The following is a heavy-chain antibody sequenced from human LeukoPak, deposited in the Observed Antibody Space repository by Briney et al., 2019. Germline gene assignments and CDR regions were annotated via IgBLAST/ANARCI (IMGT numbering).Heavy chain of an antibody. CDR3: ARLLWVGDEYFFDY. J-gene: IGHJ4*02. CDR1: NYTFTSYG. CDR2: ISAYNGNA. Sequence: ASVKVSCKASNYTFTSYGPSWVRQAPGQGLQWMGWISAYNGNAKYAQKFQDRVTLTTDTSTSTSSMELRSLRSDDTAIYYCARLLWVGDEYFFDYWGQGTLVTVSS. D-gene: IGHD2-15*01. V-gene: IGHV1-18*01.